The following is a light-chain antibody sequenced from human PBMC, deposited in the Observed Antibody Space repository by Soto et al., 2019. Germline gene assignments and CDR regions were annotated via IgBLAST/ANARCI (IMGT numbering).Light chain of an antibody. CDR1: DSNVGSTA. CDR2: INN. J-gene: IGLJ3*02. CDR3: SAWDDSLHVWL. V-gene: IGLV1-44*01. Sequence: QCVLTQPPSAYGAPGQRVTISCSGSDSNVGSTAVNWYQQVPGTAPKLLIFINNQRPSGVPDRFSGSKSGTSASLAISGLQAEDEADYYCSAWDDSLHVWLFGGGTQLTV.